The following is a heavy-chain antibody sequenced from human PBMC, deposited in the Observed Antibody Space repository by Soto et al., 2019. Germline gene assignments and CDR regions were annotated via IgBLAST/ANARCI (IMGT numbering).Heavy chain of an antibody. CDR2: VSTSGRST. D-gene: IGHD2-15*01. V-gene: IGHV3-64D*06. J-gene: IGHJ4*02. CDR3: VKQAHGLDGVAFDY. CDR1: GFIFSEST. Sequence: GGSLRLSCSASGFIFSESTMYWVRQVPGKGLEAISAVSTSGRSTYYVDSVKDRFTISRDNSKNTLFLQMGSLRPEDTAIYYCVKQAHGLDGVAFDYWGQGIQVTVSS.